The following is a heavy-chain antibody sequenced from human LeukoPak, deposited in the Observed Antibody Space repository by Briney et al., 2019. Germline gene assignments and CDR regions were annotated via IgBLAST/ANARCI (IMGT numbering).Heavy chain of an antibody. CDR2: LNPKTGTT. V-gene: IGHV1-46*01. Sequence: ASVKVSCKASGSTLTSYYFFWVRLAPGQGLEWMGILNPKTGTTRYAQKFQGRVNMTRDTSTSTVYMELSSLRSEDTAIYYCVRDQRRIEVAGYYSDYWGQGTLVTVSS. CDR1: GSTLTSYY. J-gene: IGHJ4*02. D-gene: IGHD6-19*01. CDR3: VRDQRRIEVAGYYSDY.